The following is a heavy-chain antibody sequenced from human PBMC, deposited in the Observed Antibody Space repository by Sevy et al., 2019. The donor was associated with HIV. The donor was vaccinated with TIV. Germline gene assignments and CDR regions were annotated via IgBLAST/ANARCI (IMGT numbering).Heavy chain of an antibody. CDR2: INPDSGRR. V-gene: IGHV1-2*02. Sequence: ASVKVSCKASGYTFSGYFMHWVRQAPGHGLEWMGWINPDSGRRNYAQRFQGRITLTRDTSISTAYMELSSLGSDDTAVYYCARCARYYYDSSETFDIWGQGTVVTVSS. CDR1: GYTFSGYF. J-gene: IGHJ3*02. CDR3: ARCARYYYDSSETFDI. D-gene: IGHD3-22*01.